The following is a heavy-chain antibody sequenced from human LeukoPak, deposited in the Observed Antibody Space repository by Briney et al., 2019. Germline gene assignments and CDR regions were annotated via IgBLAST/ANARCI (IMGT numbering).Heavy chain of an antibody. CDR1: GGSISSYY. CDR2: TYNIGSI. Sequence: SETLSLTCAVSGGSISSYYWSWIRQPPGRGLECMAYTYNIGSINYNPSPESRVATSFAATTNNSSFMVMFVAAAHTTVYYCARHPADYGDYGEPNDFFMDVWGEGTTVTVSS. J-gene: IGHJ6*03. CDR3: ARHPADYGDYGEPNDFFMDV. D-gene: IGHD4-17*01. V-gene: IGHV4-59*08.